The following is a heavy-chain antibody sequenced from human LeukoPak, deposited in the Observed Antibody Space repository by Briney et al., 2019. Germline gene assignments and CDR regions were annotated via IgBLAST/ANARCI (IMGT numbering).Heavy chain of an antibody. CDR1: GYTLTELS. CDR2: FDPEDGET. J-gene: IGHJ6*02. V-gene: IGHV1-24*01. D-gene: IGHD3-3*01. CDR3: ATATYYDYYYYYGMDV. Sequence: ASVKVSCKVSGYTLTELSMHWVRQAPGKGLEWMGGFDPEDGETIYAQKFQGRVTMTEGTSTDTAYMELSSLRSEDTAVYYCATATYYDYYYYYGMDVWGQGTTVTVSS.